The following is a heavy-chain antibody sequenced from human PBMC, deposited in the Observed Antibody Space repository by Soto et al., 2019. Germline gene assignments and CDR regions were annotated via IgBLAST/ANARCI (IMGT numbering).Heavy chain of an antibody. D-gene: IGHD2-2*01. CDR2: INGGNGET. Sequence: ASVKVSCKASGYTFTSYAILWVRQAPGQRPEWMGWINGGNGETKHSQKFQGRVTITRDTSASTAYLELSSLRPEDTAVYYCARDNEYQLLWVWGLGTTVTVSS. V-gene: IGHV1-3*01. J-gene: IGHJ6*02. CDR3: ARDNEYQLLWV. CDR1: GYTFTSYA.